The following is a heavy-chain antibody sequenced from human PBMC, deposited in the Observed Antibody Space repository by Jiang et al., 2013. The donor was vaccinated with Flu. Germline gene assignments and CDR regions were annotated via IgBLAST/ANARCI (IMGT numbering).Heavy chain of an antibody. CDR2: LYQWEH. Sequence: GLVKPSQTLSGHLHCLWWLHQQWWVLLELDQAARREGTGVDWAYLYQWEHQLQSSLKSRGTISLDTSKNQFSLKLTSVTAADTAVYYCARGYDSSGPDGAFFDLWGQGTLVTVSS. D-gene: IGHD3-22*01. V-gene: IGHV4-61*02. J-gene: IGHJ4*02. CDR3: ARGYDSSGPDGAFFDL. CDR1: WLHQQWWVL.